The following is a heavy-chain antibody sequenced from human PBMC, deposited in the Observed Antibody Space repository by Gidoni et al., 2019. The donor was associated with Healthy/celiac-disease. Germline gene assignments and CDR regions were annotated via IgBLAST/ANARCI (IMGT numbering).Heavy chain of an antibody. V-gene: IGHV3-11*06. Sequence: QVQLVESGGGLVKHGGSLRLSCAASGFTFSDYYMSWIRQDPGKGLEWVSYISSSSSYTTYADSVKGRFTISRDNAKNSLYLQMNSLRAEDTAVYYCARGEGITIFGVVKYWGQGTLVTVSS. CDR3: ARGEGITIFGVVKY. CDR1: GFTFSDYY. CDR2: ISSSSSYT. D-gene: IGHD3-3*01. J-gene: IGHJ4*02.